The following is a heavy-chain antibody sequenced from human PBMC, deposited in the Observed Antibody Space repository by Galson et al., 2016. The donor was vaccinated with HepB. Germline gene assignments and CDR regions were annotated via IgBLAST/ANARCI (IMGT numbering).Heavy chain of an antibody. V-gene: IGHV4-31*03. CDR2: IYYSGST. J-gene: IGHJ5*02. CDR1: GGSISSGGYY. CDR3: ARAPEWFRANWFDP. Sequence: TLSLTCTVPGGSISSGGYYWSWIRQHPGKGLEWIGYIYYSGSTYYNPSLKSRVTISVDTSKNQFSLRLSSVTAADTAVYYCARAPEWFRANWFDPWGQGTLVTVSS. D-gene: IGHD3-10*01.